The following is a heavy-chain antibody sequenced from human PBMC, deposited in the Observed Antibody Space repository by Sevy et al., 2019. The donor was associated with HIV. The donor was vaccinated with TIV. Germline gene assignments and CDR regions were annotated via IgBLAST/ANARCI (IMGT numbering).Heavy chain of an antibody. J-gene: IGHJ6*02. CDR1: GFTFSSYW. Sequence: GGSLRLSCAASGFTFSSYWMSWVRQAPGKGLEWVANIKQDGSEKYYVDSVKGRFTISRDNAKNSLYLQMNSLRAEDTAVYYCASDVGRGYDFWSGYPYYYYYGMDVWGQGTTVTVSS. D-gene: IGHD3-3*01. CDR2: IKQDGSEK. CDR3: ASDVGRGYDFWSGYPYYYYYGMDV. V-gene: IGHV3-7*01.